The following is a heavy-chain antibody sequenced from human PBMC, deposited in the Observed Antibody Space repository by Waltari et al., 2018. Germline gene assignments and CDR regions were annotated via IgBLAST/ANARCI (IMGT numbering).Heavy chain of an antibody. CDR3: ARALGCGWIWNDAFDI. Sequence: QVQLQQWGAGLLKPSETLSLTCAVYGGSFSGYYWSWIRQPPGKGLEWIGEINHSGSTNYNPSLKSRVTISVDTSKNQFSLKLSSVTAADTAVYYCARALGCGWIWNDAFDIWGQGTMVTVSS. CDR2: INHSGST. J-gene: IGHJ3*02. V-gene: IGHV4-34*01. CDR1: GGSFSGYY. D-gene: IGHD6-19*01.